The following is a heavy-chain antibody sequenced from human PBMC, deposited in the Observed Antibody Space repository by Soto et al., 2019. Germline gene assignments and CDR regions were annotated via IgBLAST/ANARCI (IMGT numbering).Heavy chain of an antibody. J-gene: IGHJ3*02. CDR1: GVSLSRVGYY. D-gene: IGHD1-1*01. CDR2: IYYTGST. Sequence: SETLSRTCTVSGVSLSRVGYYWSWIREHPGKGLEWIGYIYYTGSTYYNPSLKSRVTMSLDTSKNQFSLKLSSVTAADTAVYYCARASQLERDAFDIWGQGTMVTVSS. V-gene: IGHV4-31*03. CDR3: ARASQLERDAFDI.